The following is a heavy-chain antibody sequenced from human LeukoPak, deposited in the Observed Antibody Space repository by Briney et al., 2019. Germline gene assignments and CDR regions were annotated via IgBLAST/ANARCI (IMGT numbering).Heavy chain of an antibody. J-gene: IGHJ4*02. CDR2: INPDGSGK. V-gene: IGHV3-7*01. CDR1: GFTLSTYW. D-gene: IGHD3-16*01. Sequence: GGSLRLSCEASGFTLSTYWMNWVRQVPGKGLDWVANINPDGSGKRYVDSVRGRFTIARDNADNSLSLQMNSLRAEDTAVYYCASWGAGGNSWGQGTLVTVSS. CDR3: ASWGAGGNS.